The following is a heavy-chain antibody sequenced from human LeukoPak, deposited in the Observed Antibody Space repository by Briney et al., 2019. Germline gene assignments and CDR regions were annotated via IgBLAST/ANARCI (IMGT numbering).Heavy chain of an antibody. CDR3: ASIVGANHDAFDI. V-gene: IGHV4-34*01. J-gene: IGHJ3*02. CDR1: GGSFSGYY. CDR2: INHSGST. D-gene: IGHD1-26*01. Sequence: PSDTLSLTCAVYGGSFSGYYWSWIRQPPGKGLEWIGEINHSGSTNYNPSLKSRVTISVDTSMNQFSLKLSSVTAADTAVYYCASIVGANHDAFDIWGQGTMVTVSS.